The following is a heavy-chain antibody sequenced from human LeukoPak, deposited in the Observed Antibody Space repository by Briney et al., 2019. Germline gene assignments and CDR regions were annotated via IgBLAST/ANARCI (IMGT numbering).Heavy chain of an antibody. CDR2: IYSGGST. V-gene: IGHV3-53*01. J-gene: IGHJ4*02. D-gene: IGHD6-13*01. Sequence: PGGSLRLSCAASGFTVSSNYMSWVRQAPGKGLEWVSAIYSGGSTYYADSVKGRLTIARDNSKNTLYLQMNSLRAEDTAVYYCAREQSSWYAGYFDYWGQGTLVTVSS. CDR3: AREQSSWYAGYFDY. CDR1: GFTVSSNY.